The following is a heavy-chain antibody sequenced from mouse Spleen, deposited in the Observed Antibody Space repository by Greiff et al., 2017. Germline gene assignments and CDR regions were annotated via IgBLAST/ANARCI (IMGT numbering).Heavy chain of an antibody. CDR2: INSNGGST. V-gene: IGHV5-6-2*01. CDR3: ARQNPYYYAMDY. CDR1: GFTFSSYA. Sequence: VKLVESGGGLVKPGGSLKLSCAASGFTFSSYAMSWVRQTPEKRLEWVAAINSNGGSTYYPDTVKDRFTISRDNAKNTLYLQMSSLRSEDTALYYCARQNPYYYAMDYWGQGTSVTVSS. J-gene: IGHJ4*01.